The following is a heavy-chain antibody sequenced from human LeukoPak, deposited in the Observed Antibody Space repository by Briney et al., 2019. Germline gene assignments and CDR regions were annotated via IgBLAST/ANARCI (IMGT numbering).Heavy chain of an antibody. Sequence: GGSLRLSCAASGFTFSSYAMHWVRQAPGKGLEWVAVISYDGSNKYYADSVKGRFTISRDNSKNTLYLQMNSLRAEDTAVYYCAREGYDSSGYYSYAFDYWGQGTLVTVSS. V-gene: IGHV3-30*14. CDR2: ISYDGSNK. CDR1: GFTFSSYA. J-gene: IGHJ4*02. D-gene: IGHD3-22*01. CDR3: AREGYDSSGYYSYAFDY.